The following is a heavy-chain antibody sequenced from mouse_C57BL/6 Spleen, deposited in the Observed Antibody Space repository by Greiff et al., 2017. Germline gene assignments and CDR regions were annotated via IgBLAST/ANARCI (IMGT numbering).Heavy chain of an antibody. CDR1: GYAFTGYW. Sequence: VQLQQSGAELVKPGASVKISCKASGYAFTGYWMNWVKQRPGKGLEWIGLIYPGAGDTNYNGKFKGKATLTANKSSSTAYMQLASLTSEDSAVYFCARSGHAGFDYWGQGTTLTVSS. V-gene: IGHV1-80*01. CDR2: IYPGAGDT. CDR3: ARSGHAGFDY. J-gene: IGHJ2*01.